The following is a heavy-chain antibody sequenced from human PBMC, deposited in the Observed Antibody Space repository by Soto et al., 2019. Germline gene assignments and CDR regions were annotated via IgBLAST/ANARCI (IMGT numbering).Heavy chain of an antibody. CDR1: GGSISSYY. CDR2: IYYSGST. CDR3: ALQSYDSSANWFDP. Sequence: PSETLSLTCTVSGGSISSYYWSWIRQPPGKGLEWIGYIYYSGSTNYNPSLKSRVTISVDTSKNQFSLKLSSVTAADTAMYYCALQSYDSSANWFDPWGQGTLVTVSS. V-gene: IGHV4-59*01. D-gene: IGHD3-22*01. J-gene: IGHJ5*02.